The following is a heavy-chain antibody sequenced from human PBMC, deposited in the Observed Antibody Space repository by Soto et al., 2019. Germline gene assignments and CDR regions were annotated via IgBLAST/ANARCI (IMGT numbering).Heavy chain of an antibody. D-gene: IGHD3-10*01. Sequence: QVQLQQGGAGLLKPSETLSLTCAVYGGSFSGYYWSWIRQPPGKGLEWIGEISHSGSTNYNTSLKNRVTISIDTSKNQLSLKMSSVTAADTAVYYCAAVWCGGNTFDPWGQGTLVSVSS. CDR1: GGSFSGYY. V-gene: IGHV4-34*01. J-gene: IGHJ5*02. CDR3: AAVWCGGNTFDP. CDR2: ISHSGST.